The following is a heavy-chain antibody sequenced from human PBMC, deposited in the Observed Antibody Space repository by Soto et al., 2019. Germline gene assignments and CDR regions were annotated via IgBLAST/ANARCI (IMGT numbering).Heavy chain of an antibody. J-gene: IGHJ6*04. D-gene: IGHD3-3*01. Sequence: GGSLRLSCAASGFTFSSYAMHWVRQAPGKGLEWVANIKQDGSEKYYVDSVKGRFTISRDNAKNSLYLQMNSLRAEDTAVYYCARDKYYDFWSGYPEMDVWGKGTTVTVSS. CDR1: GFTFSSYA. CDR3: ARDKYYDFWSGYPEMDV. CDR2: IKQDGSEK. V-gene: IGHV3-7*01.